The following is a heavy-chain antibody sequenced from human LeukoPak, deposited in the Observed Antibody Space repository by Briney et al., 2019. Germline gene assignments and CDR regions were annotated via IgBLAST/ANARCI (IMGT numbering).Heavy chain of an antibody. CDR3: ARRVAAAGAYYFDY. Sequence: PSETLSLTCSVSGGSITSRSYYWGWIRQPPGKGLEWIGSIYYSGSSYYSPPLKSRLTMSVDTSKNQFSLKLNSVIAADTAVYYCARRVAAAGAYYFDYWGQGMLVIVSS. CDR1: GGSITSRSYY. V-gene: IGHV4-39*01. CDR2: IYYSGSS. D-gene: IGHD6-13*01. J-gene: IGHJ4*02.